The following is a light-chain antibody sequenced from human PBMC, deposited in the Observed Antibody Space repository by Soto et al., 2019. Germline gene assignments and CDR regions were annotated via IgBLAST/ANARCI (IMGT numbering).Light chain of an antibody. CDR1: SSDVGSDNL. CDR2: EAS. J-gene: IGLJ2*01. CDR3: CSYAGNVV. Sequence: QSALTQPASVSGSPGQSITIYCTGTSSDVGSDNLVSWFQQHPGKAPKLMIYEASKRPSGVSIRFSASRSGNTASLTISGLQAEDEADYYCCSYAGNVVFGGGTKLTVL. V-gene: IGLV2-23*01.